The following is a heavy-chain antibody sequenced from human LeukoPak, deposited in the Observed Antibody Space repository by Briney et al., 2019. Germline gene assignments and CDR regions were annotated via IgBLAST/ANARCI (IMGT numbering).Heavy chain of an antibody. D-gene: IGHD2-2*02. V-gene: IGHV1-18*01. CDR3: ARAEIVVVPAAIRTFDY. Sequence: ASVKVSCKASGYTFKYYGVTWVRQAPGQGLEWMGWINPYSGNTNYAQKLQGRVTMTTDTSTSTAYMELRSLRSDDTAVYYCARAEIVVVPAAIRTFDYWGQGTLVTVSS. CDR2: INPYSGNT. CDR1: GYTFKYYG. J-gene: IGHJ4*02.